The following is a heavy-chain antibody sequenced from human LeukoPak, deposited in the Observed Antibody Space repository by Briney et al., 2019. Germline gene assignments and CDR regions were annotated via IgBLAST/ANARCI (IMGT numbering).Heavy chain of an antibody. J-gene: IGHJ4*02. V-gene: IGHV4-59*11. D-gene: IGHD1-26*01. CDR1: GGSISSHY. CDR3: AGVGPTIL. Sequence: PSETLSLTCTVSGGSISSHYWSWIRQPPGKGLEWIGYIYYSGSTNYNPSLKSRVTMSVDTSKNQFSLKLSSVTAADTAVYYCAGVGPTILWGQGTLVTVSS. CDR2: IYYSGST.